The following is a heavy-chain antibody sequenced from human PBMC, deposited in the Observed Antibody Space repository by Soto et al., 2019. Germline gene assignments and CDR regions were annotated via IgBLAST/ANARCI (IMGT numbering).Heavy chain of an antibody. Sequence: SETLSLTCTVSGGSISSYYWSWIRQPPGKGLEWIGYIYYSGSTNYNPSLKSRVTISVDPSTNQFSLKLSSMPAADPAVYSVGRGAYSNGIFDYWGQGTLVTVSS. CDR1: GGSISSYY. CDR3: GRGAYSNGIFDY. CDR2: IYYSGST. V-gene: IGHV4-59*01. J-gene: IGHJ4*02. D-gene: IGHD5-18*01.